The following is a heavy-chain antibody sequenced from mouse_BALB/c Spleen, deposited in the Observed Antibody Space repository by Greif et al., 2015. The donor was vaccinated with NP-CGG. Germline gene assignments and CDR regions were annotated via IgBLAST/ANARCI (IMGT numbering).Heavy chain of an antibody. D-gene: IGHD1-1*01. V-gene: IGHV14-3*02. J-gene: IGHJ4*01. CDR1: GFDIKDTY. CDR3: ASHLTTVVAYYYAMDY. CDR2: IDPANGNT. Sequence: VQLQQSGAELVKPGASVELSCTASGFDIKDTYMHWVKQRPEQGLEWIGRIDPANGNTKYDPRFQGKATITADTSSNTAYLQLSSLTSEDTAVYYCASHLTTVVAYYYAMDYWGQGTSVTVSS.